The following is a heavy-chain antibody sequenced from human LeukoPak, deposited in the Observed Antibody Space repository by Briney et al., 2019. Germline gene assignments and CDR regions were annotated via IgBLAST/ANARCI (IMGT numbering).Heavy chain of an antibody. Sequence: GGSLRLSCGASGFTFSNYWMTWVRQAPGKGLEWVANINEDGSAKYCVGSVKGRFTISRDNAKNSLYLQMNSLRVDDTAVYYCATDSFSISSISLPGADAFDIWGQGTMVTVPS. CDR2: INEDGSAK. CDR1: GFTFSNYW. D-gene: IGHD3-3*02. V-gene: IGHV3-7*01. CDR3: ATDSFSISSISLPGADAFDI. J-gene: IGHJ3*02.